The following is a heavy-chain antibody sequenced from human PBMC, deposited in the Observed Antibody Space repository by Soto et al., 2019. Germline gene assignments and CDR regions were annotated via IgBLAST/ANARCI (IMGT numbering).Heavy chain of an antibody. CDR2: IYPGDSDT. J-gene: IGHJ5*02. Sequence: RGESLKISCKGSGYSFTSYWIGWVRQMPGKGLEWMGIIYPGDSDTRYSPSFQGQVTISADKSISTAYLQWSSLKASDTAMYYCVRLKRPKLSTYYYGSAPYNWFDPWGQGTLVTVSS. D-gene: IGHD3-10*01. CDR1: GYSFTSYW. V-gene: IGHV5-51*01. CDR3: VRLKRPKLSTYYYGSAPYNWFDP.